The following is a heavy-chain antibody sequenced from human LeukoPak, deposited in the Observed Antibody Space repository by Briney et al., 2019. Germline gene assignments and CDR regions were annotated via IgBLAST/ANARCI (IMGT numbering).Heavy chain of an antibody. D-gene: IGHD3-22*01. CDR3: ARLSRGYYFDY. V-gene: IGHV5-51*01. Sequence: GESLKISCKASGYTFTNYWIGWVRQMPGKGLEWIGTIYPGDSDTRYSPSFQGQVTISADKSISTAYLQWSSLKASDTAMYYCARLSRGYYFDYWGQGTLVTVSS. J-gene: IGHJ4*02. CDR2: IYPGDSDT. CDR1: GYTFTNYW.